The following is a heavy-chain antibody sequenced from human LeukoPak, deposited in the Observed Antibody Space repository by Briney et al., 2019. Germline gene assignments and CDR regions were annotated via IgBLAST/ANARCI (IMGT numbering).Heavy chain of an antibody. CDR2: MYSFGNT. D-gene: IGHD1-20*01. J-gene: IGHJ6*02. CDR1: EFTVSGTY. V-gene: IGHV3-53*01. Sequence: GGSLRLSCAVSEFTVSGTYMSWVRQAPGKGLEWVSLMYSFGNTYYADSVKGRFTISRDNFKNTLYLQMNSLRAEDTALYYCARGKPVTGTPDYYSYGMDVWGQGTMVTVSS. CDR3: ARGKPVTGTPDYYSYGMDV.